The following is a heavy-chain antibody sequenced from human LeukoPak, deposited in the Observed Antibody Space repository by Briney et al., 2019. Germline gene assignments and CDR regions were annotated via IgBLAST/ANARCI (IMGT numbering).Heavy chain of an antibody. J-gene: IGHJ4*02. CDR1: GGTFSSYA. Sequence: ASLKVSCKASGGTFSSYAISWVRQAPGQGLEWMGGIIPIFGTANYAQKFQGRVTITADESTSTAYMELSSLRSEDTAVYYCARDYYDSSGYYGGSDYWGQGTLVTVSS. D-gene: IGHD3-22*01. V-gene: IGHV1-69*13. CDR2: IIPIFGTA. CDR3: ARDYYDSSGYYGGSDY.